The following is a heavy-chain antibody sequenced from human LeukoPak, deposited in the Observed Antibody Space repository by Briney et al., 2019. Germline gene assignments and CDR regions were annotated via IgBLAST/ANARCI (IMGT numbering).Heavy chain of an antibody. Sequence: PGGSLRLSCAASGFTFSDHVMHWVRQAPDKGLEWVAMISYDGNNKYYADSVKGRFTISRDNSKDTLYLQMNSLRAEDTAVYYCAREDSNRVKAGFDYWGQGTLVTVSS. V-gene: IGHV3-30-3*01. CDR1: GFTFSDHV. D-gene: IGHD6-13*01. CDR3: AREDSNRVKAGFDY. CDR2: ISYDGNNK. J-gene: IGHJ4*02.